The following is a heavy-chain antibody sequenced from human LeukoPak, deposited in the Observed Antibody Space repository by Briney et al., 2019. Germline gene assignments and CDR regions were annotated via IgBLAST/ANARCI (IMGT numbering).Heavy chain of an antibody. CDR1: GGSISSGDYY. CDR2: IYYSGST. J-gene: IGHJ4*02. CDR3: ARVRSSTSFDDYADY. V-gene: IGHV4-30-4*08. Sequence: PSQTLSLTCTVSGGSISSGDYYWSWIRQPPGKGLEWIGYIYYSGSTYYNPSLKSRVTISVDTSKNQFSLKLSSETAADTAVYYCARVRSSTSFDDYADYWGQGTLVTVSS. D-gene: IGHD2-2*01.